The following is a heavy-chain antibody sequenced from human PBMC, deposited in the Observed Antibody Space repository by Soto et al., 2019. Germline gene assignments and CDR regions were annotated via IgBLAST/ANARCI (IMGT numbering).Heavy chain of an antibody. Sequence: SVKVSCKASGGTFSSYAVSWVRQAPGQGLEWMGGIIPIFGTANYAQKFQGRVTITADESTSTAYMELSSLRSEDTAVYYCAREEGPFGSSSDYWGQGTLVTVSS. CDR1: GGTFSSYA. CDR3: AREEGPFGSSSDY. J-gene: IGHJ4*02. V-gene: IGHV1-69*13. CDR2: IIPIFGTA. D-gene: IGHD6-6*01.